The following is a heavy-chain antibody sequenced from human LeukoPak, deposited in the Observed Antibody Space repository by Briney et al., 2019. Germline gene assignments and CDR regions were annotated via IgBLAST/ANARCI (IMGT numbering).Heavy chain of an antibody. J-gene: IGHJ4*02. V-gene: IGHV3-23*01. CDR2: ISGSGGST. Sequence: PGGSLRLSCAASGFTFSSYAMSWVRQAPGKGLEWVSAISGSGGSTYYADSVKGRFTISRDNSKNTLYLQMNSLRAEDTAVYYCAKGGDVLLWFGELYYFDYWGQGTLVTVSS. D-gene: IGHD3-10*01. CDR1: GFTFSSYA. CDR3: AKGGDVLLWFGELYYFDY.